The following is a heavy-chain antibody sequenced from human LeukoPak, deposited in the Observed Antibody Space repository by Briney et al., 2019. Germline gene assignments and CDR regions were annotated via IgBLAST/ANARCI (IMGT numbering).Heavy chain of an antibody. CDR3: ARMAASYGDYRDN. CDR2: VIPIFGTA. CDR1: GGTFSSYA. V-gene: IGHV1-69*13. Sequence: SVKVSCKASGGTFSSYAISWVRQAPGQGLEWMGGVIPIFGTANYAQKFQGRVTITADESTSTAYMELSSLRSEDTAVYYCARMAASYGDYRDNWGQGTLVTVSS. J-gene: IGHJ4*02. D-gene: IGHD4-17*01.